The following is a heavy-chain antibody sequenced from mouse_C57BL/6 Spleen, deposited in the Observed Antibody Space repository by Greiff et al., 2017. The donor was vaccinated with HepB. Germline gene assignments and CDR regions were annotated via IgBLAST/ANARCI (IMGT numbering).Heavy chain of an antibody. CDR3: ARSTTVGEFAY. CDR1: GYTFTSYD. CDR2: IYPRDGST. Sequence: QVQLKESGPELVKPGASVKLSCKASGYTFTSYDINWVKQRPGQGLEWIGWIYPRDGSTKYNEKFKGKATLTVDTSSSTAYMELHSLTSEDSAVYFCARSTTVGEFAYWGQGTLVTVSA. V-gene: IGHV1-85*01. D-gene: IGHD1-1*01. J-gene: IGHJ3*01.